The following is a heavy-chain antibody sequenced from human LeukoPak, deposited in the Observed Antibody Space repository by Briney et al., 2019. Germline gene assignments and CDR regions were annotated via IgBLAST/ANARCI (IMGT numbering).Heavy chain of an antibody. J-gene: IGHJ4*02. CDR3: STGGYYDSSGYFDY. D-gene: IGHD3-22*01. CDR1: GFTFSSYA. CDR2: ISGSGDST. V-gene: IGHV3-23*01. Sequence: GGSLRLSCAASGFTFSSYAMSWVRQAPGKGLEWVSAISGSGDSTYYAGSVKGRFTSSRDNSKNTLYLQMNSLRAEDTAVYYCSTGGYYDSSGYFDYWGQGTLVSVSS.